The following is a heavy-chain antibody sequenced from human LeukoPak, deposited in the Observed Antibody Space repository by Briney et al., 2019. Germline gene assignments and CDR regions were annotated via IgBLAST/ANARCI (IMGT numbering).Heavy chain of an antibody. Sequence: ASVKVSCKVSGYTLTELSMHWVRQAPGKGLEWMGGFDPEDGETIYAQKFQGRVTMTEDTSTDTAYMELSSLRSEDTAVYYCATMPPGTAYYYDSSGYYYVFDYWGLRTLVTVSS. CDR2: FDPEDGET. D-gene: IGHD3-22*01. V-gene: IGHV1-24*01. CDR1: GYTLTELS. J-gene: IGHJ4*02. CDR3: ATMPPGTAYYYDSSGYYYVFDY.